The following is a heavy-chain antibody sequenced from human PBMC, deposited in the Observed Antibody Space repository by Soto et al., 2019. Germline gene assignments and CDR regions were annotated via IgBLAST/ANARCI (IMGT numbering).Heavy chain of an antibody. CDR1: GFTFNKFG. Sequence: VHLVESGGGVVQPGGSLRLSCTASGFTFNKFGMHWVRQTPGKGLEWVAAVSYDGNHDFYADSVRGRLIISRDNSTNTLYLPFNPLTPDETAVYYCVKERADFVTVPHATTGMDVWGPGTTVTVAS. D-gene: IGHD3-3*01. V-gene: IGHV3-30*18. CDR2: VSYDGNHD. CDR3: VKERADFVTVPHATTGMDV. J-gene: IGHJ6*02.